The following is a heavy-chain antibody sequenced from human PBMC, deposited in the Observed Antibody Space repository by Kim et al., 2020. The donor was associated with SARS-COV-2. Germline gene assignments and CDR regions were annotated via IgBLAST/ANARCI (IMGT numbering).Heavy chain of an antibody. Sequence: SETLSLTCTVSGGSISSSSYYWGWIRQPPGKGLEWIGSMYYSGYTYYNPSLKSRVTISVDTSKNQFSLKLSSVTAAETAVYYCAREGAAGKFDPWGQGTLVTVSS. J-gene: IGHJ5*02. V-gene: IGHV4-39*02. CDR1: GGSISSSSYY. D-gene: IGHD1-26*01. CDR2: MYYSGYT. CDR3: AREGAAGKFDP.